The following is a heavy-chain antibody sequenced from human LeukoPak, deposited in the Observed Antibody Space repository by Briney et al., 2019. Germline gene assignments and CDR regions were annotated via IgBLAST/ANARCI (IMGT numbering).Heavy chain of an antibody. V-gene: IGHV3-74*01. CDR3: ARDPAPSGWYDY. CDR2: INSDGNSR. D-gene: IGHD6-19*01. J-gene: IGHJ4*02. Sequence: GGSLRLSCAASGFTLSSYWMHWVRQTPGKGLVWVSHINSDGNSRTYADSVKGRFTISRDNAKNTLYLQMDSLRAGDTAVYYCARDPAPSGWYDYWGQGTLVIVSS. CDR1: GFTLSSYW.